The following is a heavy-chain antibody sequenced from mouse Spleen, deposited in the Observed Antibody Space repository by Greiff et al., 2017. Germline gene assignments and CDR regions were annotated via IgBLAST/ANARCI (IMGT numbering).Heavy chain of an antibody. CDR1: GYTFTDYE. Sequence: VQLQQSGAELVRPGASVTLSCKASGYTFTDYEMHWVKQTPVHGLEWIGAIDPETGGTAYNQKFKGKAILTADKSSSTAYMELRSLTSEDSAVYYCTRSLYTGFYAMDYWGQGTSVTVSS. J-gene: IGHJ4*01. V-gene: IGHV1-15*01. CDR3: TRSLYTGFYAMDY. CDR2: IDPETGGT. D-gene: IGHD4-1*01.